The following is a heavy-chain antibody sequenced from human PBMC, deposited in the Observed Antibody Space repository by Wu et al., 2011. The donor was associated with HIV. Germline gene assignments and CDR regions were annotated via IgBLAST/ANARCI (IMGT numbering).Heavy chain of an antibody. Sequence: QVQLVQSGAEVKKPGSSVKVSCKASGGTFSSYAISWVRQAPGQGLEWVGGITPPFGSANYAQTFQGRVTLTTDESTSTVYLKLSSLRSEDTAVYFCARGPRDMLTGFSSQFHMDVWGQGTTVTVSS. D-gene: IGHD3-9*01. CDR1: GGTFSSYA. CDR2: ITPPFGSA. CDR3: ARGPRDMLTGFSSQFHMDV. J-gene: IGHJ6*02. V-gene: IGHV1-69*01.